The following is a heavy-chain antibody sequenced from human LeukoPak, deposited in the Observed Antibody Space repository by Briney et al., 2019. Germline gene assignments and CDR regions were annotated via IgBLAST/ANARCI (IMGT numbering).Heavy chain of an antibody. CDR3: TRLFAGNWFDP. Sequence: PGGSLRLSCAASGFTFRNYAMMWVRQAPGKGLELVSSIRAGGDNTYYADSVTGRFTISRDNSKNTLFLQMNSLRAEDTAVYYCTRLFAGNWFDPWGQGTLVTVSS. CDR2: IRAGGDNT. J-gene: IGHJ5*02. V-gene: IGHV3-23*01. CDR1: GFTFRNYA.